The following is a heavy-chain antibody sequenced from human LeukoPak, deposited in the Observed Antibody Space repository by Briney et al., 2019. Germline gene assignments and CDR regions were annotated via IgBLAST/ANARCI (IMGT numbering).Heavy chain of an antibody. V-gene: IGHV3-23*01. J-gene: IGHJ5*02. D-gene: IGHD3-10*01. Sequence: GGSLRLSCAASGFTFSSYAMSRVRQAPGKGLEWVSAISGSGGSTYYADSVKGRFTISRDNSKNTLYLQMNSLRAEDTAVYYCAKGRWFGELLPNWFDPWGQGTLVTVSS. CDR3: AKGRWFGELLPNWFDP. CDR1: GFTFSSYA. CDR2: ISGSGGST.